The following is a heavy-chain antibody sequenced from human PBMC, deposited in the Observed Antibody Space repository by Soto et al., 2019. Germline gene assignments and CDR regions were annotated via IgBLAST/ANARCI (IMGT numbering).Heavy chain of an antibody. V-gene: IGHV1-69*01. CDR3: ASSQYYYDSSGYYYGHAFDI. Sequence: QVQLVQSGAEVKKPGSSVKVSCKASGGTFSSYAISWVRQAPGQGLEWMGGIIPIFGTANYAQKFQGRVTITADESTRTAYMELSSLRSEDTAVYYCASSQYYYDSSGYYYGHAFDIWGQGTMVTVSS. CDR1: GGTFSSYA. CDR2: IIPIFGTA. J-gene: IGHJ3*02. D-gene: IGHD3-22*01.